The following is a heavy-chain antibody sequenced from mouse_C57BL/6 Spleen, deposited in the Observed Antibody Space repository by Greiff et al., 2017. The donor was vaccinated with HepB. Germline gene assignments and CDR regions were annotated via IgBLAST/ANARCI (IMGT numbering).Heavy chain of an antibody. CDR1: GYPFTSYW. CDR2: IYPGSGST. V-gene: IGHV1-55*01. Sequence: QVQLQQPGAELVKPGASVKMSCKASGYPFTSYWINWVKQRPGQGLEWVGDIYPGSGSTNYNAKFKSKATLTVDTASSTAYMQLSSLTSEDSAVYYCARRGLLLPDYWGQGTTLTVSS. J-gene: IGHJ2*01. D-gene: IGHD1-1*01. CDR3: ARRGLLLPDY.